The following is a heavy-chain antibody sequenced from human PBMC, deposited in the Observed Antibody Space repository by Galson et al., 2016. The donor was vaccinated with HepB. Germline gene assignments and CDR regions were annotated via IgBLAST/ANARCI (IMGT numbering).Heavy chain of an antibody. CDR3: ARDMYSSLSGRFDP. CDR2: INPNTGDT. CDR1: GYSFTDSY. J-gene: IGHJ5*02. D-gene: IGHD6-19*01. V-gene: IGHV1-2*02. Sequence: SVKVSCKGSGYSFTDSYIHWVRQAPGQGPEWMGWINPNTGDTKHAQKFQDRVTMTRDASIDTAYMELSSLRSDDTAIFFCARDMYSSLSGRFDPWGQGTLVTVSS.